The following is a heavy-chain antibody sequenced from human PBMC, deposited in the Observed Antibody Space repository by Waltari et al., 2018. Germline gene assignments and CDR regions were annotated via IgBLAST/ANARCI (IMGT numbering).Heavy chain of an antibody. CDR2: IYYSGST. J-gene: IGHJ6*02. CDR1: GGPISSSSYY. V-gene: IGHV4-39*01. D-gene: IGHD6-6*01. Sequence: QLQLQESGPGLVKPSETLSPTCTVSGGPISSSSYYWGWTSQPPGKGLEWIGIIYYSGSTYYNPSLKSRVTISVDTSKNQFSLKLSSVTAADTAVYYCARRSSSPGYYYYGMDVWGQGTTVTVSS. CDR3: ARRSSSPGYYYYGMDV.